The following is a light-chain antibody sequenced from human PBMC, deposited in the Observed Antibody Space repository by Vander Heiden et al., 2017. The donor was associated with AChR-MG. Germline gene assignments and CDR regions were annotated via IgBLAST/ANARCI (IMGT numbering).Light chain of an antibody. V-gene: IGLV2-14*03. CDR2: DVT. Sequence: QSALTQPASVSGSPGQSITISCTGTSSDIGDSDSVSWYQQPPGRAPKLIIYDVTQPPSGIGFRFSCTTAGDTASLTIGRHHAEDEAYYCSSTYTAINTCEFGGGTKLTVL. CDR1: SSDIGDSDS. CDR3: STYTAINTCE. J-gene: IGLJ2*01.